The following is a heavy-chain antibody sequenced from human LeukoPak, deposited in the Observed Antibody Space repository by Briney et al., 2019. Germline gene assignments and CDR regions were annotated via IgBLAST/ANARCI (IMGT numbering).Heavy chain of an antibody. CDR1: GFTFSSYS. Sequence: GGSLRLSCAVSGFTFSSYSLNWARQAPGKGLEWVSSITSSSGSIYYADSVKGRFTISRDNAKSSLYLQMNSLRVEDTAVYYCARGAYTGFDLEAFDSWGQGTRVTVSS. D-gene: IGHD5-12*01. J-gene: IGHJ4*02. CDR3: ARGAYTGFDLEAFDS. V-gene: IGHV3-21*06. CDR2: ITSSSGSI.